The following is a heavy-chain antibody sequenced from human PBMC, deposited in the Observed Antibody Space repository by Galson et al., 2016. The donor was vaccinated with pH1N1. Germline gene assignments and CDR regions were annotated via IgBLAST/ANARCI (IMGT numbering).Heavy chain of an antibody. CDR3: ARLEYGDYSGYFEY. V-gene: IGHV2-70*01. Sequence: PALVKPTQTLTLTCTFSGFSLSTSGMCVSWIRQPPGKALEWLALIDWDDDKYYSTSLKTRLTISKDTSKNQVVLTMTNMDPVDTATYYCARLEYGDYSGYFEYWGQGTLVTVSS. J-gene: IGHJ4*02. D-gene: IGHD4-17*01. CDR2: IDWDDDK. CDR1: GFSLSTSGMC.